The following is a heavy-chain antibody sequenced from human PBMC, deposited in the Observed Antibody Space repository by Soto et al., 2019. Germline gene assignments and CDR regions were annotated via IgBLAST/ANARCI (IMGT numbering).Heavy chain of an antibody. D-gene: IGHD5-12*01. CDR2: IIPFVGTP. J-gene: IGHJ6*02. Sequence: QAQLVQSGTEVRKPGSSVKVSCKASGGLISSYAIMWVRQAPGQGLEWVGDIIPFVGTPNYAQKFQGRVTISVDDSSATAFRELSRLTSRDAGVFYCARGFQTNTVAGVYGMDLWGQGTTVTVSS. CDR1: GGLISSYA. CDR3: ARGFQTNTVAGVYGMDL. V-gene: IGHV1-69*01.